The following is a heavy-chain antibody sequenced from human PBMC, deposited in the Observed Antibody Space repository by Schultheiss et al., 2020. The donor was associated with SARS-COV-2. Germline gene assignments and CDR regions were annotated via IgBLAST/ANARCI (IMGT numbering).Heavy chain of an antibody. V-gene: IGHV3-33*01. CDR3: ARGGRATTGVRYYYYGMDV. D-gene: IGHD1-26*01. CDR1: GFTFSSYG. J-gene: IGHJ6*02. Sequence: GGSLRLSCAASGFTFSSYGMHWVRQAPGKGLEWVAVIWYDGSNKYYADSVKGRFTISRDNSKNTLYLQMNSLRAEDTAVYYCARGGRATTGVRYYYYGMDVWGQGTTVTVSS. CDR2: IWYDGSNK.